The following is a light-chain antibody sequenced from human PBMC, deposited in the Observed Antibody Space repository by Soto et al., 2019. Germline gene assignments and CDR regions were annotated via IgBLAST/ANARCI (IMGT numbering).Light chain of an antibody. CDR2: KTS. CDR3: QYYDNYCST. J-gene: IGKJ1*01. Sequence: DIQLTQSTSTLSASVGDRVTITCRASQSISSWLAWYQQKPGKAPKFLIYKTSNLESGVPSRFSGSGSGTEFTLTISSLQPDDFATHYCQYYDNYCSTFGQGTKVEIK. V-gene: IGKV1-5*03. CDR1: QSISSW.